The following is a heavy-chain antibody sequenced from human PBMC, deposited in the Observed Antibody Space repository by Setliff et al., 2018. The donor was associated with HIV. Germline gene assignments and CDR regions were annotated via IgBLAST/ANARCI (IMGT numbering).Heavy chain of an antibody. D-gene: IGHD2-2*02. J-gene: IGHJ4*01. Sequence: WASVKVSCKASGYTSTGYYVHWVRQAPGQGLEWMGQINLNSGGTTYAQRFQGRVTMTWDTSISTAYMELSRLTSDDTAVYYCARSSISEYLLYYWGHGTLVTVSS. CDR2: INLNSGGT. CDR1: GYTSTGYY. CDR3: ARSSISEYLLYY. V-gene: IGHV1-2*06.